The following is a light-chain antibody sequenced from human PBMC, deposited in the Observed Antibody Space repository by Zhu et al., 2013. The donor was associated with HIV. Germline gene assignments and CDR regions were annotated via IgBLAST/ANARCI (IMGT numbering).Light chain of an antibody. CDR1: QSINSA. CDR2: DAS. CDR3: QQYDTSTPMYT. J-gene: IGKJ2*01. V-gene: IGKV3-11*01. Sequence: DIVLTQSPATLSLSPGERATLSCRASQSINSALGWYQQKPGQAPRLLIYDASNRAAGIPARFSGSGSGTDFTLTISGVEPEDFAKYYCQQYDTSTPMYTFGQGTNLEIK.